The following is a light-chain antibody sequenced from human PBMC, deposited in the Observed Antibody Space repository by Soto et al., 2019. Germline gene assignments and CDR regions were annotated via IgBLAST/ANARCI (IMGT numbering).Light chain of an antibody. CDR2: GAS. CDR3: QQYGSSRWT. CDR1: ESVSSNY. V-gene: IGKV3-20*01. Sequence: LSPGERATLSCMASESVSSNYLAWYQQKPGQAPRLLVYGASSRATGIPDRFSGSGSGTDFTLTISRLEPEDFAVYYCQQYGSSRWTFGQGTKVDIK. J-gene: IGKJ1*01.